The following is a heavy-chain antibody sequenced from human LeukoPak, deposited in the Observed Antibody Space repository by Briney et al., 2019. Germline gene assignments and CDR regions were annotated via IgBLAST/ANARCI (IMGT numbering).Heavy chain of an antibody. CDR3: ARGNLHCSGGSCSNWFDP. CDR1: GYTFTGYY. D-gene: IGHD2-15*01. Sequence: GASVKVSCKASGYTFTGYYMHWVRQAPGQGLEWMGWINPNSGGTNYAQKFQGRVTMTRDTSISTAYMELSRLRSDDTAVYYCARGNLHCSGGSCSNWFDPWGQGTLVTVSS. J-gene: IGHJ5*02. V-gene: IGHV1-2*02. CDR2: INPNSGGT.